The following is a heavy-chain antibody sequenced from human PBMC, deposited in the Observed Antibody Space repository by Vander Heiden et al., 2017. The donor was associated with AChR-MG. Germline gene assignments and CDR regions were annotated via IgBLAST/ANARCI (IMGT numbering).Heavy chain of an antibody. J-gene: IGHJ4*02. D-gene: IGHD1-26*01. CDR2: INPSLDST. Sequence: QVQLVQSGAAVKKPGASLKVSCMTSGFTFTNYHMHWVRQAPGQGLEWVGTINPSLDSTHYAQKFQGRVRMTRDTSTKTVYMDMTSLRPEDTAVYFCARELTGSFYFDFWGQGSLVTVSS. CDR1: GFTFTNYH. V-gene: IGHV1-46*03. CDR3: ARELTGSFYFDF.